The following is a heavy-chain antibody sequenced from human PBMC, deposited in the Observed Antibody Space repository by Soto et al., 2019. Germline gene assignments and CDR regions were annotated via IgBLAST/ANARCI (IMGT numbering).Heavy chain of an antibody. V-gene: IGHV3-9*01. CDR3: AKDYYDSSGYPYYYYYGMDV. D-gene: IGHD3-22*01. J-gene: IGHJ6*02. CDR2: ISWNSGSI. CDR1: GFTFDDYA. Sequence: LRLSCAASGFTFDDYAMHWVRQAPGKGLEWVSGISWNSGSIGYADSVKGRFTISRDNAKNSLYLQVNSLRAEDTALYYCAKDYYDSSGYPYYYYYGMDVWGQGTTVTVSS.